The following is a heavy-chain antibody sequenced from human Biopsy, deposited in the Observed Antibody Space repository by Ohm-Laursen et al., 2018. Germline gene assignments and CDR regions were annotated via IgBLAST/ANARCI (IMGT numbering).Heavy chain of an antibody. CDR1: GFTVYNNY. J-gene: IGHJ6*02. V-gene: IGHV3-21*01. CDR2: ISSRSSDI. CDR3: ARESALKWYQSLSYFNGMDV. D-gene: IGHD2-2*01. Sequence: SLRLSCAASGFTVYNNYMTWVRQAPGKGLEWVSSISSRSSDIYYADSVKGRFTISRDNAKNSLFLHMNSLRAEDTAVYYCARESALKWYQSLSYFNGMDVWGQGRMVTVSS.